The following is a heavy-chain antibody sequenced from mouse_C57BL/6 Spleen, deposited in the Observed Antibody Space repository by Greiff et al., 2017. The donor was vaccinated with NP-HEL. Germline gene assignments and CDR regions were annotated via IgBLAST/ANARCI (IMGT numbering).Heavy chain of an antibody. CDR3: ARGAAQVDYFDY. Sequence: VQLQQPGAELVRPGSSVKLSCKASGYTFTSYWMHWVKQRPIQGLEWIGNIDPSDSETHYNQKFKDKATLTVDKSSSTAYMQLSSLTSEDSAVYYCARGAAQVDYFDYWGQGTTLTVSS. V-gene: IGHV1-52*01. CDR2: IDPSDSET. D-gene: IGHD3-2*02. J-gene: IGHJ2*01. CDR1: GYTFTSYW.